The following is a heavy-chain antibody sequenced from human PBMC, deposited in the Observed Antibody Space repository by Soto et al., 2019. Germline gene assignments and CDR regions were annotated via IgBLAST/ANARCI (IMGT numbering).Heavy chain of an antibody. CDR3: ASDSSGSRVTYYYYYGMDV. Sequence: PGESLKISCKGSGYSFTSYWISWVRQMPGKGLEWMGRIDPSDSYTNYSPSFQGHVTISADKSISTAYLQWNSLKASDTAMYYCASDSSGSRVTYYYYYGMDVWGQGTTVTVSS. V-gene: IGHV5-10-1*01. J-gene: IGHJ6*02. CDR2: IDPSDSYT. CDR1: GYSFTSYW. D-gene: IGHD3-22*01.